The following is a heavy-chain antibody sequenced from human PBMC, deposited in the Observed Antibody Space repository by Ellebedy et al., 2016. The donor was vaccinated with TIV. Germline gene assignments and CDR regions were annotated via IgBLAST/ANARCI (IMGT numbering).Heavy chain of an antibody. J-gene: IGHJ4*02. CDR3: VKGGWLDY. CDR2: IEPSGTNI. V-gene: IGHV3-23*01. CDR1: GFTFSTFE. Sequence: GGSLRLXXAASGFTFSTFEMSLVRQAPGKGLEWVSMIEPSGTNIHYAASVRGRFINSRDNSKNTLYLELNSLRDEDTAIYYCVKGGWLDYWGPGTLVTVSS. D-gene: IGHD6-19*01.